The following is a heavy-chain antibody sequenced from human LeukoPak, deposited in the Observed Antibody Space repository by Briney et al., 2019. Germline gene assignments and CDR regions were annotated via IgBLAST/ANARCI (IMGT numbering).Heavy chain of an antibody. CDR3: ARAAGSYSYRSFDY. CDR2: ISSSSSNI. CDR1: GFTFSNYS. Sequence: GGSLRLSCAASGFTFSNYSMNWVRQAPGKGLEWVSYISSSSSNIYYADSVKGRFTISRDNAKNSLYLQMNSLRAEDTAVYYCARAAGSYSYRSFDYWGQGALVTVSS. V-gene: IGHV3-48*01. D-gene: IGHD3-10*01. J-gene: IGHJ4*02.